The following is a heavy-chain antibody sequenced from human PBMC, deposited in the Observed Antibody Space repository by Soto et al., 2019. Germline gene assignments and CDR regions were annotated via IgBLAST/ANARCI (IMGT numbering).Heavy chain of an antibody. J-gene: IGHJ3*02. CDR3: AREEIFGVVIDAFDI. D-gene: IGHD3-3*01. CDR1: GFTFSRYW. Sequence: EVQLVESGGGLVQPGGSLRLSCAASGFTFSRYWIHWVRQAPGKGLVWVSRINSDGSSTTYADSVKGRFTISRDNAKNTQYLQMNSLRAEDTAVYYCAREEIFGVVIDAFDIWGQGTMVTVSS. CDR2: INSDGSST. V-gene: IGHV3-74*01.